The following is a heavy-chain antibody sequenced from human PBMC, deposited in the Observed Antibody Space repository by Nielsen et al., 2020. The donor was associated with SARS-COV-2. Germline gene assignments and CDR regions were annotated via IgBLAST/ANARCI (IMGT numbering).Heavy chain of an antibody. Sequence: WIRQPPGKGLEWIGYIYYSGSTNYNPSLKSRVTISVDTSKSQFSLNLSSVTAADAAVYYCARHRIAMVGRVSGVSGLDVWGPGTTVTVSS. V-gene: IGHV4-31*02. CDR2: IYYSGST. J-gene: IGHJ6*02. CDR3: ARHRIAMVGRVSGVSGLDV. D-gene: IGHD3-10*01.